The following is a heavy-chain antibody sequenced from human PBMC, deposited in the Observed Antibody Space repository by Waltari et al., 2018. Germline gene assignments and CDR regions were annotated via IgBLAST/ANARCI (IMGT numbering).Heavy chain of an antibody. CDR2: VYYTGAT. J-gene: IGHJ4*02. V-gene: IGHV4-59*01. D-gene: IGHD1-1*01. Sequence: QVQLQESGPGLVRPSETLSLTCTVSGDSMTNYYWRWVRQPPGKGLEWIGYVYYTGATTYHPSLESRVTISVDTSKNQFSLRLTSVTAADTAVYYCARTPYRTGNYWGQGILVTVSS. CDR1: GDSMTNYY. CDR3: ARTPYRTGNY.